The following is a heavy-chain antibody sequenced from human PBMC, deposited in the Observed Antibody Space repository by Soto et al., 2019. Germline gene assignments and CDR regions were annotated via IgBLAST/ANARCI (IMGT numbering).Heavy chain of an antibody. CDR1: GFTFSNYA. V-gene: IGHV3-23*01. Sequence: EVQLLESGGGLVQPGGSLRLSCAASGFTFSNYAMSWVRQAPGKGLEWVSTITGSDYSTYYADSVKGRFTISRDNSENTLYLQMNTLRAEDTAVYYCAKDQAYSSGNNYFDYWGQGTLVTVSS. CDR3: AKDQAYSSGNNYFDY. D-gene: IGHD6-19*01. J-gene: IGHJ4*02. CDR2: ITGSDYST.